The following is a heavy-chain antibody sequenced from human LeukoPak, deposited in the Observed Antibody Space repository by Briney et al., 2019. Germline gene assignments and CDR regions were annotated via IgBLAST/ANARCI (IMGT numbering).Heavy chain of an antibody. V-gene: IGHV4-39*07. Sequence: SETLSLTCTVSGGSISSSSYYWGWIRQPPGKGLEWIGSIYYSGSTNYNPSLKSRVTISVDTSKNQFSLKLSSVTAADTAVYYCARVSGDILTGYFDYWGQGTLVTVSS. J-gene: IGHJ4*02. CDR3: ARVSGDILTGYFDY. CDR2: IYYSGST. CDR1: GGSISSSSYY. D-gene: IGHD3-9*01.